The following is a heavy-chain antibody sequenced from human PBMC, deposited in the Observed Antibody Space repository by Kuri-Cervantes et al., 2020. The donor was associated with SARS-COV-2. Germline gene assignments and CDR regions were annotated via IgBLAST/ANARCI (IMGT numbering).Heavy chain of an antibody. CDR3: ARRASLRVSTCFDY. CDR1: GGSFSGYY. D-gene: IGHD5/OR15-5a*01. Sequence: GSLRLSCAVYGGSFSGYYWSWIRQPPGKGLEWIGEINHSGSTNYNPSLKSRVTISVDTSKNQFSLKLSSVTAADTAVYYCARRASLRVSTCFDYWGQGTLVTVSS. J-gene: IGHJ4*02. V-gene: IGHV4-34*01. CDR2: INHSGST.